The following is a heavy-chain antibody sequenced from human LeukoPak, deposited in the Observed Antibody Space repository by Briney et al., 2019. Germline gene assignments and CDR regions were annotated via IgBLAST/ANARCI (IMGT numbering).Heavy chain of an antibody. CDR3: AALDIATRPWCFDY. Sequence: SETLSLTCTVSGGSLSSSSYYWSWIRQPPGKGLEWIGYIYYSGSTNYNPSLKSRVTISFDTSRNQFSLKLNSVTAADTAVYYCAALDIATRPWCFDYWGQGTLVTVSS. V-gene: IGHV4-61*01. CDR1: GGSLSSSSYY. CDR2: IYYSGST. J-gene: IGHJ4*02. D-gene: IGHD6-6*01.